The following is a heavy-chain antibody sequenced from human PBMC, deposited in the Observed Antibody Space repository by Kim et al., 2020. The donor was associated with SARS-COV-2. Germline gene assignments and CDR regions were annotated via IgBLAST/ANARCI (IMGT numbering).Heavy chain of an antibody. Sequence: SETLSLTCTVSGGSVSSSNYYWGWIRQPPGKGLEWIGNIYYTGDTYYNPSLKGRATISVDTSKNHFSLKLSSLTAADTAVYYCARLEYSSSSRLVDPWGQGTLVTVSS. CDR3: ARLEYSSSSRLVDP. D-gene: IGHD6-6*01. CDR2: IYYTGDT. J-gene: IGHJ5*02. V-gene: IGHV4-39*02. CDR1: GGSVSSSNYY.